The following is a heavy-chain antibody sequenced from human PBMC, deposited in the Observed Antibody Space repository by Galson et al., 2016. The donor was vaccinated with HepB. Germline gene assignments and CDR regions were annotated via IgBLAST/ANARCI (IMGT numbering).Heavy chain of an antibody. J-gene: IGHJ6*02. D-gene: IGHD3-10*01. CDR3: SRRLNMIRAVGWGYGMDV. Sequence: SLRLSCAASGLTFSSHWMTWVRQAPGKGPEWVASIQEDGSDKPYEDSVRVRFTISRDNAKNSLYLQMNSLRVEDTAVYYCSRRLNMIRAVGWGYGMDVWGQGTTVTVSS. CDR1: GLTFSSHW. CDR2: IQEDGSDK. V-gene: IGHV3-7*01.